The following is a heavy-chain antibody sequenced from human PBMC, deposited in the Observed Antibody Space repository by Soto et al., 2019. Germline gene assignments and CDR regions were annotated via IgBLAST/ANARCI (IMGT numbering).Heavy chain of an antibody. CDR2: LNGSGGST. J-gene: IGHJ4*02. D-gene: IGHD3-10*01. Sequence: PGGSLRLSCAASGFTFSNYAMTWVRQAPGKGLEWVSGLNGSGGSTSSADSVKGRFAISRDNSKNTLYLQMNSLRDGDTAGYYCARGFSAGKGSPPGYWGQGTLVTVSS. CDR3: ARGFSAGKGSPPGY. CDR1: GFTFSNYA. V-gene: IGHV3-23*01.